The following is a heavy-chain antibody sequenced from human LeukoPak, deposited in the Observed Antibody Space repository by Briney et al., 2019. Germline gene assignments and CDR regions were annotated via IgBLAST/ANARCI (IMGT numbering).Heavy chain of an antibody. CDR1: GGSIGSNSYY. CDR3: SRLPYYNYYMDV. V-gene: IGHV4-39*01. J-gene: IGHJ6*03. CDR2: IYYSGNT. Sequence: PSETLSLTCTVSGGSIGSNSYYWAWIRQPPGKGLEWIGTIYYSGNTYYNPSLKSRVTISIDTSKNQFSLKLSSVTAADTAVYYSSRLPYYNYYMDVWGKGTTVTVSS.